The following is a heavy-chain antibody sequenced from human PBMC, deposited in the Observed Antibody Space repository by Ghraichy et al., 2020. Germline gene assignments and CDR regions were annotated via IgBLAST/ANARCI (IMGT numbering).Heavy chain of an antibody. CDR2: IKQDGSEK. V-gene: IGHV3-7*04. J-gene: IGHJ5*02. CDR1: GFTFSSYW. D-gene: IGHD5-24*01. CDR3: ARLSVEMATNH. Sequence: LSLTCAASGFTFSSYWMSWVRQAPGKGLEWVTNIKQDGSEKYYVDSVKGRFTISRDNAKNSLYLQMNSLRAEDTAVYYCARLSVEMATNHWGQGTLVTVSS.